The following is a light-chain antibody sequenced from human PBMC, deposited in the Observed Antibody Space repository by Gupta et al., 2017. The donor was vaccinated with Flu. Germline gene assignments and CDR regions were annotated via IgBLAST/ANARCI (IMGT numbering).Light chain of an antibody. J-gene: IGKJ4*01. V-gene: IGKV1-5*03. CDR1: QTGNSW. Sequence: DIQMTQSPSSLPASVGDRVTMTCRSSQTGNSWLAWFQQKPGQAPKLLIHKASTLESGVPSRFSGSGSGTEFTLKISSVEADDVATYFCKQYVRYPLTFGGGTKVEIK. CDR3: KQYVRYPLT. CDR2: KAS.